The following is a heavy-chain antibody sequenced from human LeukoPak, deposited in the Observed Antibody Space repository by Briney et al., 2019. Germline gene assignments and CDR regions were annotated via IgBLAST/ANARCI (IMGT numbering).Heavy chain of an antibody. CDR2: LSPHANYE. Sequence: GGSLRLSCAASGFTFSDYGIHWVRQAPGKGLEWVAVLSPHANYEYYADSVQGRFAISRDDSKNTVYLQMNSLRPEDTAVYYCARALYRGYYFDYWGQGTLVTVSS. D-gene: IGHD3-16*01. V-gene: IGHV3-33*01. J-gene: IGHJ4*02. CDR3: ARALYRGYYFDY. CDR1: GFTFSDYG.